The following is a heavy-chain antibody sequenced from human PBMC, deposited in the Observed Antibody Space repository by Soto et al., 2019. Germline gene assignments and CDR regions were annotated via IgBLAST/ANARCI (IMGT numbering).Heavy chain of an antibody. V-gene: IGHV1-18*01. CDR3: ARDIREVWTTVSPFDY. CDR1: GYTFTSYG. CDR2: ISAYNGNT. Sequence: QVPLVQSGAEVKKPGASVKVSCKASGYTFTSYGISWVRQAPGQGLEWMGWISAYNGNTNYAQKLQGRVTMTTDTSTSTAYMELRSLRSDDTAVYYCARDIREVWTTVSPFDYWGQGTLVTVSS. D-gene: IGHD4-17*01. J-gene: IGHJ4*02.